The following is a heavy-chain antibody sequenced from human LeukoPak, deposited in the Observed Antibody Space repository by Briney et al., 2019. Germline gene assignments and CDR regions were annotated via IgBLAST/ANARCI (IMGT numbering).Heavy chain of an antibody. CDR3: ARDQYDSSGYVHY. CDR1: GYTFTGYY. J-gene: IGHJ4*02. Sequence: ASVKVSCKASGYTFTGYYMHWVRQAPGQGLEWMGWINPDNGGTNYAQKFQGRVTMTRDMSISTAYMELSRLRSDDTAVYYCARDQYDSSGYVHYWGQGTLVTVSS. V-gene: IGHV1-2*02. D-gene: IGHD3-22*01. CDR2: INPDNGGT.